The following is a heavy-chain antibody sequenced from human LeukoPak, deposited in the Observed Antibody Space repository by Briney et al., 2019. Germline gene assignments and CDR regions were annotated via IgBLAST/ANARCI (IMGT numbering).Heavy chain of an antibody. V-gene: IGHV4-34*01. Sequence: SETLSLTCAVYGGSFSGYYWSWIRQPPGKGLEWIGEINHSGSTNYNPSLKSRVTISVDTSKNQFSLKLSSVTAADTAVYYCARANWNDTYYYYYYMDVWGKGTTVTVSS. J-gene: IGHJ6*03. D-gene: IGHD1-20*01. CDR2: INHSGST. CDR3: ARANWNDTYYYYYYMDV. CDR1: GGSFSGYY.